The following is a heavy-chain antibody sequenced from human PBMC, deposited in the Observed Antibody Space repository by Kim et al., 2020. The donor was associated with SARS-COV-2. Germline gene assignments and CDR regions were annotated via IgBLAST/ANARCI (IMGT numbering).Heavy chain of an antibody. CDR1: DGSISRISYY. CDR2: IYYRGST. V-gene: IGHV4-39*01. Sequence: SETLSLTCTVSDGSISRISYYWGWIRQPPGKGLEWIGSIYYRGSTYYNPSLKSRVTISVDMSKNQFSLKLSSVTAADTAVYYCGRHAKDDLTSGYYQGMDVWGQGTTVTVSS. J-gene: IGHJ6*02. D-gene: IGHD3-3*01. CDR3: GRHAKDDLTSGYYQGMDV.